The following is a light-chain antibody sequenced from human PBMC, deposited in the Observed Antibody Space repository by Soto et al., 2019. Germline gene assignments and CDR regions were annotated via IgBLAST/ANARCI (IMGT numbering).Light chain of an antibody. V-gene: IGLV2-11*01. CDR1: TSDVGGYDY. J-gene: IGLJ1*01. CDR2: DVT. Sequence: QSALTQPRSVSGSPGQSVAVSCTGTTSDVGGYDYVSWYQQHPGKAPELIIFDVTKRPSGVPDRLSGSKSGNTASLTISGLQAEDEADYFCCSYAGDFYVFGSGTKVTVL. CDR3: CSYAGDFYV.